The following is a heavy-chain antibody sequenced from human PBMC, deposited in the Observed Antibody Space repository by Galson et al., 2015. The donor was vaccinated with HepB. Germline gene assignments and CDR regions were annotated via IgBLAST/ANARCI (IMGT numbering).Heavy chain of an antibody. Sequence: ETLSLTCTVSGGSIRSYYWSWIRQPPGKGLEWIGYMYHNESPNYNPSLKSRVTMSVDTSRSQFSLRLSSVTAADTAVYYCATGSWGYYYYMDVWGKGTTVTVSS. V-gene: IGHV4-59*01. CDR2: MYHNESP. D-gene: IGHD3-10*01. CDR3: ATGSWGYYYYMDV. J-gene: IGHJ6*03. CDR1: GGSIRSYY.